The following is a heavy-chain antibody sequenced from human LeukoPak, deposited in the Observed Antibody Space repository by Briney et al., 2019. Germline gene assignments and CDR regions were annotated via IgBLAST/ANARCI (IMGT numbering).Heavy chain of an antibody. Sequence: PGGSLRLSCAASGFTFSSYAMHWVRQAPGKGLEWVAVISYDGSNKYYADSVKGRFTISRDNSKNTLYLQMNSLRAEDTAVYYCARDEDYGDYYGMDVWGQGTTVTVSS. CDR3: ARDEDYGDYYGMDV. V-gene: IGHV3-30-3*01. D-gene: IGHD4-17*01. J-gene: IGHJ6*02. CDR2: ISYDGSNK. CDR1: GFTFSSYA.